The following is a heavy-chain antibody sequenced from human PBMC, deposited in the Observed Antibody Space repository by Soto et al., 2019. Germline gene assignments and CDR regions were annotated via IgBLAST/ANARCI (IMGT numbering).Heavy chain of an antibody. CDR2: INHSGST. CDR1: GGSFSGYY. V-gene: IGHV4-34*01. CDR3: ARGNHYDSSGYYYYYYMDV. D-gene: IGHD3-22*01. Sequence: SETLSLTCAVYGGSFSGYYWSWIRQPPGKGLEWIGEINHSGSTNYNPSLKSRVTISVDTSKNQFSLKLSSVTAADTAVYYCARGNHYDSSGYYYYYYMDVWGKGTTVTVSS. J-gene: IGHJ6*03.